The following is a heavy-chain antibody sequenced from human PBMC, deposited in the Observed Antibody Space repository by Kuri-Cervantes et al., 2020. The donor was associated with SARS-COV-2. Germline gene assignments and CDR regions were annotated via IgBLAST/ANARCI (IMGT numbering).Heavy chain of an antibody. D-gene: IGHD6-13*01. J-gene: IGHJ4*02. CDR2: IYDSGST. CDR3: ARVDSSLTIDY. V-gene: IGHV4-30-2*01. CDR1: GGSISSGGYS. Sequence: SCAVSGGSISSGGYSWSWIRQRPGKGLEWISYIYDSGSTYFDPSLKSRVTLSEDRSKNQFSLNLTFVTAADTAVYYCARVDSSLTIDYWGQGTLVTVSS.